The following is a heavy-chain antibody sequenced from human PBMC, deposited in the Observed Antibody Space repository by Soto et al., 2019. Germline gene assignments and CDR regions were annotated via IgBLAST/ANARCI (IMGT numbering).Heavy chain of an antibody. CDR3: ARERFGELWGNAFDI. D-gene: IGHD3-10*01. CDR1: GGSIIGGGYY. J-gene: IGHJ3*02. Sequence: SETLSLTCTVSGGSIIGGGYYWSWILQHPGKGLEWIGYIYYSGSTYYNPSLKSRVTISVDTSKNQFSLKLSSVTAADTAVYYCARERFGELWGNAFDIWGQGTMVTVSS. V-gene: IGHV4-31*03. CDR2: IYYSGST.